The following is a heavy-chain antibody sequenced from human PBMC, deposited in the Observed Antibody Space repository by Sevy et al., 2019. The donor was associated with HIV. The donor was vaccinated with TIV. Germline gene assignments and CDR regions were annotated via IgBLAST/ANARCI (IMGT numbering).Heavy chain of an antibody. CDR2: ISAYNGNT. J-gene: IGHJ6*02. V-gene: IGHV1-18*01. D-gene: IGHD3-22*01. Sequence: ASVKVSCKASGYTFTSYGISWVRQAPGQGLEWMGWISAYNGNTNYAQKLQGRVTMTTDTSTSTAYMELRSLSSDDTAVYYCARIYYYDSSGYSMGRNYYYYYGMDVWGQWTTVTVSS. CDR1: GYTFTSYG. CDR3: ARIYYYDSSGYSMGRNYYYYYGMDV.